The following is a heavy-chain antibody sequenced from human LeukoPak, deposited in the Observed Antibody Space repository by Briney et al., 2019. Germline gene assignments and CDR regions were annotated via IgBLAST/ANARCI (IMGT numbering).Heavy chain of an antibody. J-gene: IGHJ5*02. CDR2: ISSSGSTI. V-gene: IGHV3-11*01. Sequence: GGSLRLSCAASGFTFSDYYMSWIRQAPGKGLEWVSYISSSGSTIYYADSVKGRFTISRDNAKNSLYLQMNSLRAEDTAVYYCARYCTNGVCYANWFDPWGQGTLVTVSS. CDR3: ARYCTNGVCYANWFDP. CDR1: GFTFSDYY. D-gene: IGHD2-8*01.